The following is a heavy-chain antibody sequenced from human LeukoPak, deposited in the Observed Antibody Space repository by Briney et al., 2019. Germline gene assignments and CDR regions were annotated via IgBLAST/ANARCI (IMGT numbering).Heavy chain of an antibody. CDR3: ARVKAAAGTSWYYMDV. CDR1: GGSISSYY. CDR2: IYYSGST. V-gene: IGHV4-59*01. J-gene: IGHJ6*03. Sequence: SETLSLTCTVSGGSISSYYWSWIRQPPGKGLEWIGYIYYSGSTNYNPSLKSRVTISVDTSKNQFPLKLSSVTAADTAVYYCARVKAAAGTSWYYMDVWGKGTTVTVSS. D-gene: IGHD6-13*01.